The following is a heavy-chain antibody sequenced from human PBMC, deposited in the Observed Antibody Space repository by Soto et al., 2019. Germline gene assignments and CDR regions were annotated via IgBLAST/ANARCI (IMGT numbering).Heavy chain of an antibody. V-gene: IGHV3-23*01. J-gene: IGHJ5*02. CDR1: GFTFGTTD. Sequence: QVLQSGGGLVQPGGSLTLSCAASGFTFGTTDMSWVRQAPGAGLEWVSTIDGSGGITYYADSVKGRFTISRDNSRNTVYLQLNSLSGDDTALYYCVKNSGWFHTWGQGALVPVSS. CDR3: VKNSGWFHT. D-gene: IGHD3-10*01. CDR2: IDGSGGIT.